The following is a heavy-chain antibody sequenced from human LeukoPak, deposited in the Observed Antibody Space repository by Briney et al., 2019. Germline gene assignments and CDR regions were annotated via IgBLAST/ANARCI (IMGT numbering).Heavy chain of an antibody. D-gene: IGHD6-13*01. CDR1: GFTFSTYW. CDR3: ARRGTSSSWAHFDY. CDR2: IKLDGSET. V-gene: IGHV3-7*05. J-gene: IGHJ4*02. Sequence: GGSLRLSCAASGFTFSTYWMSWVRQAPGKGLEWVASIKLDGSETYYVDSVKGRFNISRDNAKNSLYLQMNSLGAEDTAVYYCARRGTSSSWAHFDYWGQGTLVTVSS.